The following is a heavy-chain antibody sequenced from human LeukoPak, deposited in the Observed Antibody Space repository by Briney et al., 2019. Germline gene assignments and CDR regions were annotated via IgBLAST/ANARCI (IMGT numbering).Heavy chain of an antibody. CDR3: ARAYGYYKPEFDY. Sequence: ASVKVSCKASGYIFTSYYMHWVRQAPGQGLEWMGIANPNGGSTNYAQKFQDRVTMTWDMATTTVYMELSSLRSEDTAVYYCARAYGYYKPEFDYWGQGTVVTVSS. V-gene: IGHV1-46*01. CDR1: GYIFTSYY. CDR2: ANPNGGST. J-gene: IGHJ4*02. D-gene: IGHD5-18*01.